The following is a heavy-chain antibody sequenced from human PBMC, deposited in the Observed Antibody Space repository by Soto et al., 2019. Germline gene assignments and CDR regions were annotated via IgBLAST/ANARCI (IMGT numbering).Heavy chain of an antibody. D-gene: IGHD4-17*01. CDR1: GGSISSSSYY. V-gene: IGHV4-39*01. J-gene: IGHJ4*02. CDR3: ARQDRYGDWHFDY. CDR2: IYYSGST. Sequence: SETLSLTCTVSGGSISSSSYYWGWIRQPPGKGLEWIGSIYYSGSTYYNPSLKSRVTISVDTSKNQFSLKLSSVTAADTAVYYCARQDRYGDWHFDYWGQGTLVTVSS.